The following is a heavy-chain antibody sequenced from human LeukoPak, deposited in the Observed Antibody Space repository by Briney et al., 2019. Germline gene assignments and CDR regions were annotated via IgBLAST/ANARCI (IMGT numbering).Heavy chain of an antibody. V-gene: IGHV1-46*01. CDR2: SNPNGGST. Sequence: ASVKVSCKASGYTLTNYYIHWVRQAPGQGLEWMGISNPNGGSTSYAQQFQGRVTMTRDTSTSTVYMELTSLRSEDTALYYCARVPYSNYRYYYGMDVWGQGTTVTVSS. J-gene: IGHJ6*02. CDR3: ARVPYSNYRYYYGMDV. CDR1: GYTLTNYY. D-gene: IGHD4-4*01.